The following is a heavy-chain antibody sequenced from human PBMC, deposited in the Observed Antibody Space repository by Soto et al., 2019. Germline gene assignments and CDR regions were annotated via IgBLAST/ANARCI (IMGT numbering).Heavy chain of an antibody. Sequence: GGSLRLSCAASGFTFSSYAMSWVRQAPGKGLEWVSAISGSGGSTYYADSVKGRFTISRDNSKNTLYLQMNSLRAEDTAVYYCAKDGGLPPRGHYDERTLDAFDIWGQGTMVTVSS. V-gene: IGHV3-23*01. CDR2: ISGSGGST. CDR1: GFTFSSYA. D-gene: IGHD3-3*01. CDR3: AKDGGLPPRGHYDERTLDAFDI. J-gene: IGHJ3*02.